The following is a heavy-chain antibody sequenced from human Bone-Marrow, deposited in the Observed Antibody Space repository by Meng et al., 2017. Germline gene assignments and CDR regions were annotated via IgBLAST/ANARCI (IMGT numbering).Heavy chain of an antibody. V-gene: IGHV1-2*06. CDR1: GYNFPDNW. J-gene: IGHJ4*02. CDR2: IDPKSGDT. Sequence: KSPETSVTLSVKPAGYNFPDNWLHWVRRSPGQGLEWMGRIDPKSGDTHYAQRFQGRVTMTGDTSISTAYMELSGLRSDDTAMYYCARDEDISAAGKLFGDYWGQGTLVTVSS. CDR3: ARDEDISAAGKLFGDY. D-gene: IGHD6-13*01.